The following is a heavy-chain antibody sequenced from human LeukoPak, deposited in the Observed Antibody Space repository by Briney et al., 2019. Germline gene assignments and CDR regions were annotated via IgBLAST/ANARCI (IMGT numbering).Heavy chain of an antibody. CDR2: INPSGGST. Sequence: GASVKVSCKASGYTFTSYYMHWVRQAPGQGLEWMGIINPSGGSTSYAQKLQGRVTMATDTSTSTAYMELRSLRSDDTAVYYCARFLGYYDSSGRNNWFDPWGQGTLVTVSS. CDR3: ARFLGYYDSSGRNNWFDP. CDR1: GYTFTSYY. D-gene: IGHD3-22*01. J-gene: IGHJ5*02. V-gene: IGHV1-46*01.